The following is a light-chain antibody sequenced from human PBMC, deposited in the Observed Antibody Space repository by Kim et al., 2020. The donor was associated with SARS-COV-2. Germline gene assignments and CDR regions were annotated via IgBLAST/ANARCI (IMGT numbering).Light chain of an antibody. V-gene: IGLV3-21*04. CDR3: QVWDSGSNHVV. J-gene: IGLJ2*01. CDR2: FDT. Sequence: SYELTQPPSVSVAPGQTAKITCGGDKIGSKTVHWYQQKPGQAPMVVIYFDTDRPSGIPERFSGSNSGNTATLTISRVEAGDEADYYSQVWDSGSNHVVFGGGTQLTVL. CDR1: KIGSKT.